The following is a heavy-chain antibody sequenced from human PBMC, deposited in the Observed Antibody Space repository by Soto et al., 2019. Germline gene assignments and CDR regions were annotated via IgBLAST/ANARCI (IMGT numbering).Heavy chain of an antibody. CDR2: IYYSGST. D-gene: IGHD2-8*02. Sequence: SETLPLTCTVSGGSISSYYWSWIRQPPGKGLEWIGYIYYSGSTNYNPSLKSRVTISVDTSKNQSSLKLTSVTAADTAVYYCARDKITGLFDYWGQGTLVTVSS. V-gene: IGHV4-59*12. CDR3: ARDKITGLFDY. J-gene: IGHJ4*02. CDR1: GGSISSYY.